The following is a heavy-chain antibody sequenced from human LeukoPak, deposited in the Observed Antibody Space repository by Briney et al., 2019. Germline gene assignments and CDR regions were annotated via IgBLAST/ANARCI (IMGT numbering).Heavy chain of an antibody. J-gene: IGHJ3*02. CDR2: ISNSGSTT. V-gene: IGHV3-11*04. CDR3: ARVRTAATIRDGFDI. Sequence: GGSLRLSCAASGFTFSDYYVNWIRQAPGKGLEWVSYISNSGSTTYYADSVKGRFTISRDDAKNSLYLQMNSLRAEDTAVYYCARVRTAATIRDGFDIWGQGTMVTVSS. D-gene: IGHD5-12*01. CDR1: GFTFSDYY.